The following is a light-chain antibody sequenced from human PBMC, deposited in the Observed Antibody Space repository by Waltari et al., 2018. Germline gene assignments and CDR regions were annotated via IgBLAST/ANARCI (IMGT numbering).Light chain of an antibody. CDR1: SSDVASFNL. Sequence: QSALTQPASVSGSPGQSITIPCTGTSSDVASFNLVSWYQQHPGKAPKLMIYEVSKRPSGVSNRFSGSKSGNTASLTISGLQAEDEADYYCCSYAGSSTLVFGGGTKLTVL. CDR2: EVS. J-gene: IGLJ2*01. CDR3: CSYAGSSTLV. V-gene: IGLV2-23*02.